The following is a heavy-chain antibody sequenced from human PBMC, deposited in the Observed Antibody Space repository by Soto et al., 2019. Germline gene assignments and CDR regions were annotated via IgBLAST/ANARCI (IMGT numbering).Heavy chain of an antibody. CDR2: LNPNGTFT. CDR1: GFTFSGYW. J-gene: IGHJ4*02. CDR3: GRGGTSTTYWGLFYN. Sequence: EVQLVESGGGLVQPGGSLRLSCAGAGFTFSGYWMHWVRQAPGKGPVWVSRLNPNGTFTTNADSVKGRFTISRDNAKNTVYLQMTSLRADDTAVYYCGRGGTSTTYWGLFYNWGQGTLVTVSS. V-gene: IGHV3-74*01. D-gene: IGHD7-27*01.